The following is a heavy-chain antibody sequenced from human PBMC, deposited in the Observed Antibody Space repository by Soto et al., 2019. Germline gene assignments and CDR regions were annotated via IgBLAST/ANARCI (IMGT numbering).Heavy chain of an antibody. J-gene: IGHJ6*02. Sequence: GGSLRLSCAASGFTFSSYGMHWVRQAPGKGLEWVAVIWYDGSNKYYADSVKGRFTISRDNSKNTLYLQMNSLRAEDTAVYYCARVRLGAAASYYYYGMDVWGQGTTVTVSS. V-gene: IGHV3-33*01. CDR2: IWYDGSNK. CDR1: GFTFSSYG. CDR3: ARVRLGAAASYYYYGMDV. D-gene: IGHD6-13*01.